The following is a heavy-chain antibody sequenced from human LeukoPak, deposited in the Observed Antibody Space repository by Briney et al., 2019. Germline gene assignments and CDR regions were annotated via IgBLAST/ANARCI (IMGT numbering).Heavy chain of an antibody. CDR1: GGSISSSNW. D-gene: IGHD6-19*01. J-gene: IGHJ4*02. V-gene: IGHV4-4*02. Sequence: SETLSLTCAVAGGSISSSNWWSWVRQPPGEGLEWIGEIYHSGSTNYNPSLKSRVTISVDTSKNQFSLRLSSVTAADTAVYYCARQKGYSSGWYFDYWGQGTLVTVSS. CDR3: ARQKGYSSGWYFDY. CDR2: IYHSGST.